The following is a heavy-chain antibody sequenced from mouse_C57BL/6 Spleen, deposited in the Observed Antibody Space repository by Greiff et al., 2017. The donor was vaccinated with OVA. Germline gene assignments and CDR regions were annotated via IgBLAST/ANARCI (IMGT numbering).Heavy chain of an antibody. CDR2: INPGSGGT. D-gene: IGHD2-5*01. CDR1: GYAFTNYL. Sequence: QVQLQQSGAELVRPGTSVKVSCKASGYAFTNYLIEWVKQRPGQGLEWIGVINPGSGGTNYNEKFKGKATLTADKSSSTAYMQLSSLTSEDSAVYFCARQPGYSNPYAMDYWGQGTSVTVSS. V-gene: IGHV1-54*01. J-gene: IGHJ4*01. CDR3: ARQPGYSNPYAMDY.